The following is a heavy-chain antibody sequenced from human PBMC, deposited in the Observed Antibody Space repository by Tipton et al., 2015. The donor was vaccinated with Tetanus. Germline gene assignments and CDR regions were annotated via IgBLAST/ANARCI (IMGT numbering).Heavy chain of an antibody. D-gene: IGHD3-3*01. J-gene: IGHJ5*02. CDR1: GFTITNYA. CDR2: IGSTDYI. CDR3: ARGWDFWRGYGPTWVDP. Sequence: SLRLSCAASGFTITNYAMSWVRQAPGKGLEWVSSIGSTDYIYYADSVRGRFTVSRDNAKNSLYLQMNSLRAEDTAVYYCARGWDFWRGYGPTWVDPWGQGTLVTVSS. V-gene: IGHV3-21*01.